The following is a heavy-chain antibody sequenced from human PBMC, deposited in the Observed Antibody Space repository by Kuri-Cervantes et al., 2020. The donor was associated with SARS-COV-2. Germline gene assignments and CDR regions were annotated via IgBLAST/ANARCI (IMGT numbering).Heavy chain of an antibody. CDR2: ISGSGGST. CDR3: ARDRTGYYGSGSRRDY. V-gene: IGHV3-23*01. CDR1: GFTFDDYA. Sequence: GESLKISCAASGFTFDDYAMSWVRQAPGKGLEWVSAISGSGGSTYYADSVKGRFTISRDNSKNTLYLQMNSLRAEDTAVYYCARDRTGYYGSGSRRDYWGQGTRVTVSS. J-gene: IGHJ4*02. D-gene: IGHD3-10*01.